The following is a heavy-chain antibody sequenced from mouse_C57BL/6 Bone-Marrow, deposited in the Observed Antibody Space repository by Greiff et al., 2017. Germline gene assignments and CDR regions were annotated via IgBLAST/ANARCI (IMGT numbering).Heavy chain of an antibody. D-gene: IGHD1-1*01. J-gene: IGHJ2*01. CDR2: INPNNGGT. Sequence: VQLQQSGPELVKPGASVKISCKASGYTFTDYYMNWVKQSHGKSLEWIGDINPNNGGTSYNQKFKGKATLTVDKSSSTAYMGLRSLTSEDSAVYYCAGDYYGSSFTGDYWGQGTTLTVSS. CDR1: GYTFTDYY. V-gene: IGHV1-26*01. CDR3: AGDYYGSSFTGDY.